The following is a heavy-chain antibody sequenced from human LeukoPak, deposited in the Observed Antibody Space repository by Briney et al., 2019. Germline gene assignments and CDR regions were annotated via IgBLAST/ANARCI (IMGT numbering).Heavy chain of an antibody. CDR2: MYYSGST. CDR1: GGSISSGDYY. Sequence: PSETLSLTCTVSGGSISSGDYYWSWIRQPPGKGLEWIAYMYYSGSTYYNPSLKSRVTMSADTSKNQLSLKLSSVTASDTAVYYCARPYYYDSRIDPWGQGILVTVSS. J-gene: IGHJ5*02. V-gene: IGHV4-30-4*01. CDR3: ARPYYYDSRIDP. D-gene: IGHD3-22*01.